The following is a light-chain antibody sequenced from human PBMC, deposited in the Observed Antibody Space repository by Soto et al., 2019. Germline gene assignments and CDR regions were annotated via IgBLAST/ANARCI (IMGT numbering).Light chain of an antibody. CDR1: SSDVGTYNY. CDR3: SSYTSSSTRV. J-gene: IGLJ1*01. Sequence: QSVLTQPRSVSGPPGQSVSISCSGTSSDVGTYNYVSWYQQHPGKAPKLMIFEVSNRPSGVSHRFSGSKSGNTASLTISGLQTEDEGDYYCSSYTSSSTRVFGTGTKVTVL. CDR2: EVS. V-gene: IGLV2-14*01.